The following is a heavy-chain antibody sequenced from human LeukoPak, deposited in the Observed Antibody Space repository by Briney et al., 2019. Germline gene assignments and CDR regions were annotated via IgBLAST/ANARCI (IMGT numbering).Heavy chain of an antibody. Sequence: SETLSLTCTVSGGSISSYYWCWIWQPPGKGLEWIGYIYYSGSTNYNPSLKSRVTISVDTSKNQFSLKLSSVTAADTAVYYCARLSTYSSSWYYFDYWGQGTLVTVSS. V-gene: IGHV4-59*08. CDR1: GGSISSYY. J-gene: IGHJ4*02. D-gene: IGHD6-13*01. CDR2: IYYSGST. CDR3: ARLSTYSSSWYYFDY.